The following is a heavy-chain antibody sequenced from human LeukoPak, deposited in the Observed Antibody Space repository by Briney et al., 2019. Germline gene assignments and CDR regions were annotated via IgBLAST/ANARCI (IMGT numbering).Heavy chain of an antibody. CDR1: GFSFSSYA. Sequence: GGSLRLSCAASGFSFSSYAMTWVRQAPGRGPEWVSAIGPSSNNTYYADSVKGRFTVSRDNSKNTLYLQMNSLRAEDTAVYYCAKGGTGYNGAGGYYFDHWGQGTLVAVSS. CDR3: AKGGTGYNGAGGYYFDH. D-gene: IGHD5-12*01. CDR2: IGPSSNNT. V-gene: IGHV3-23*01. J-gene: IGHJ4*02.